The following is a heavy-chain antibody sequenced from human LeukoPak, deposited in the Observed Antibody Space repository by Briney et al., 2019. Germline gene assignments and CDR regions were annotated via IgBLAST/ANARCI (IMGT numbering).Heavy chain of an antibody. CDR1: GFTFSSYA. D-gene: IGHD1-1*01. CDR3: ANSLFTSATGTGRAFHI. Sequence: GGSLRLSCTGSGFTFSSYAMSWVRQAPGKGLQWLSGISASGDVTFHADRVKGRFAISRDNSKNTLYLPMTGLRAGHTAEYHCANSLFTSATGTGRAFHIWGQATMVTVSS. J-gene: IGHJ3*02. CDR2: ISASGDVT. V-gene: IGHV3-23*01.